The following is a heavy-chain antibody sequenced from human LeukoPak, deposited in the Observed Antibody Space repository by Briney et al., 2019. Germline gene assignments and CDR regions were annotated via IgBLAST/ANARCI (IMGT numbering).Heavy chain of an antibody. Sequence: GGSLRLSCAASGFPFSSYGMYWVRQTPDKGLQWVAYLRKDATYSNYADSVRGRFTISRDNAKNSLYLQMNSLRAEDTAVYYCARVPARYCSSTSCSFDPWGQGTLVTVSS. J-gene: IGHJ5*02. D-gene: IGHD2-2*01. CDR3: ARVPARYCSSTSCSFDP. CDR1: GFPFSSYG. V-gene: IGHV3-30*02. CDR2: LRKDATYS.